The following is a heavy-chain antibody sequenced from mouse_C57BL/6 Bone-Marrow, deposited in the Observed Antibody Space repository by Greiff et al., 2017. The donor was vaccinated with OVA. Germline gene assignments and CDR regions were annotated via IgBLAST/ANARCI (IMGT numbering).Heavy chain of an antibody. CDR1: GYAFSSSW. CDR2: IYPGDGDT. CDR3: ARFTTVVATGDY. J-gene: IGHJ4*01. V-gene: IGHV1-82*01. Sequence: VQRVESGPELVKPGASVKISCKASGYAFSSSWMNWVKQRPGKGLEWIGRIYPGDGDTNYNGKFKGKATLTADKSSSTAYMQLSSLTSEDSAVYFCARFTTVVATGDYWGQGTSVTVSS. D-gene: IGHD1-1*01.